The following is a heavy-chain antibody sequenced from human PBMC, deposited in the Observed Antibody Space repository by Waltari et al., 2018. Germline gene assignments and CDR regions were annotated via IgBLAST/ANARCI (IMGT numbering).Heavy chain of an antibody. V-gene: IGHV3-11*04. CDR2: ISSSDGTI. CDR1: GSTFSDSN. Sequence: QVQLVESGGGLVKPGGSLRLSWAASGSTFSDSNRSWIRQAPGKGLEWVSYISSSDGTIYYADSVKGRFTISRDNAKNSLYLQMKSLRAEDTAVYYCARDLGMATSPFFDYWGQGTLVTVSS. D-gene: IGHD5-12*01. J-gene: IGHJ4*02. CDR3: ARDLGMATSPFFDY.